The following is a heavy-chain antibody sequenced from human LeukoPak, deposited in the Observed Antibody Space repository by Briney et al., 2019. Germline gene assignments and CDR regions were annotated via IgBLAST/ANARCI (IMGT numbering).Heavy chain of an antibody. V-gene: IGHV4-34*01. D-gene: IGHD2-2*02. CDR3: ARAYTWGLFYFDY. CDR2: INHSGST. J-gene: IGHJ4*02. CDR1: GGSFSGYY. Sequence: SETLSLTCAVYGGSFSGYYWSWIRQPPGKGLEWIGEINHSGSTNYNPSLKSRVTISVDTSKNQFSLKLSSVTAAVTAVYYCARAYTWGLFYFDYWGQGTLVTVSS.